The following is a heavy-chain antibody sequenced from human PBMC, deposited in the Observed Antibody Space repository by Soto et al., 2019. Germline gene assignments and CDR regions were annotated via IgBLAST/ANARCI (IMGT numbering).Heavy chain of an antibody. CDR1: GITISNYP. V-gene: IGHV3-23*01. CDR2: ISGSGDRT. Sequence: EVQLLESGGGLVQPGGSLRLSCAASGITISNYPMSWVRQAPGTGLDWVSGISGSGDRTYYGDSAKGLFTISKDISKNSLSLQLDSLGVEDTAVYFCVKYDGGYPSTAPHWGQGTLVTVSS. CDR3: VKYDGGYPSTAPH. J-gene: IGHJ4*02. D-gene: IGHD3-22*01.